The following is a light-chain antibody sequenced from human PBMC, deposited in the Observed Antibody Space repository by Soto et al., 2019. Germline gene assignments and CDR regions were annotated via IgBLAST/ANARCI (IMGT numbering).Light chain of an antibody. Sequence: DIQMTQSPSSLSASVGDRVTITCRTSQSISNYLNWYQQKPGKAPNLLIYAASSLQSGVPSRFSGSGSGTDFTLTISNLQPEDFATYYCQQSYSTPWTFGQGTKVEIK. CDR3: QQSYSTPWT. CDR1: QSISNY. J-gene: IGKJ1*01. CDR2: AAS. V-gene: IGKV1-39*01.